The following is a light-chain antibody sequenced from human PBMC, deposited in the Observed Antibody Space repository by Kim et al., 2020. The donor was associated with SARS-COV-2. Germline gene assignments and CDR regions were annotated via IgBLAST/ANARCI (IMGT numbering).Light chain of an antibody. Sequence: QSALTQPASVSGSPGQSITISCTGTSSDVGAYNSVSWFQQHPDKVPKLMIYDVSERPSGVSNRFSGSKSGNTASLTISGLQAEDEADYYCYSFTSSTTWVFGGGTQLTVL. J-gene: IGLJ3*02. V-gene: IGLV2-14*01. CDR3: YSFTSSTTWV. CDR1: SSDVGAYNS. CDR2: DVS.